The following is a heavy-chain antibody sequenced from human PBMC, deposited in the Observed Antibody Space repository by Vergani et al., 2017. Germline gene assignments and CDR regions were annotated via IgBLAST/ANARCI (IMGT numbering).Heavy chain of an antibody. J-gene: IGHJ4*02. Sequence: QVELQESGPGLVKPSQTLSLTCTVSGDSINSDNFYWHWIRQSADKGLEWIGRFYSSMSYDYNVSLKSRVTMSLDTSKNQFSLQLTSVTATDTAIYYCGRGDGSNYGGFDYWGQGTLVTVSS. V-gene: IGHV4-61*02. D-gene: IGHD5-24*01. CDR1: GDSINSDNFY. CDR3: GRGDGSNYGGFDY. CDR2: FYSSMSY.